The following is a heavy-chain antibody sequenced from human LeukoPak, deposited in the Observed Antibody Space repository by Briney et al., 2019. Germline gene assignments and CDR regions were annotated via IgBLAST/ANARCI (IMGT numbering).Heavy chain of an antibody. Sequence: GGSLRLSCAASAFTFSSYGMSWVRQAPGKGLVWVSRIKSDGSTTTYADSVKGRFTISRDNAKNTLYLQMNSLRAEDTAVYYCARVVDTHFDYWGQGTLVTVSS. V-gene: IGHV3-74*01. J-gene: IGHJ4*02. CDR3: ARVVDTHFDY. CDR1: AFTFSSYG. D-gene: IGHD5-18*01. CDR2: IKSDGSTT.